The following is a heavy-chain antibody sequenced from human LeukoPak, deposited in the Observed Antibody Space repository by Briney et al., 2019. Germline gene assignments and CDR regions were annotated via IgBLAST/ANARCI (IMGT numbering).Heavy chain of an antibody. Sequence: EGSLRLSCAASGFSFSSYWMNWVRQAPGKGLVWVAHINTDGRTTTYADSVKGRFTVARDNAKNTLYLEMNRLRAEDTAVYYCARDNTYMFDYWGQGTQVTVSS. D-gene: IGHD2-2*02. CDR1: GFSFSSYW. CDR3: ARDNTYMFDY. V-gene: IGHV3-74*01. J-gene: IGHJ4*02. CDR2: INTDGRTT.